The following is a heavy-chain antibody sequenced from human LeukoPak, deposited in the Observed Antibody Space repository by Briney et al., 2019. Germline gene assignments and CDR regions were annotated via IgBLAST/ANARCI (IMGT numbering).Heavy chain of an antibody. CDR2: IYTNGNT. D-gene: IGHD3-22*01. CDR1: GGSLSSGGYY. J-gene: IGHJ3*02. Sequence: SQTLSLTCTVSGGSLSSGGYYWSWIRQPAGKGLEWIGRIYTNGNTNYNPSLKSRVTISVDTSKNQFSLKLSSVTAADTAVYYCASHVDYYDSSGGHTRDAFDIWGQGTMVTVSS. CDR3: ASHVDYYDSSGGHTRDAFDI. V-gene: IGHV4-61*02.